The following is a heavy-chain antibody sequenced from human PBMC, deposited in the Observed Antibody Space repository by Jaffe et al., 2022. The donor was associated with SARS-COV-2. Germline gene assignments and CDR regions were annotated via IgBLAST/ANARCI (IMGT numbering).Heavy chain of an antibody. V-gene: IGHV3-53*04. Sequence: EVQLVESGGGLVQPGGSLRLSCAASGFTVSSNYMSWVRQAPGKGLEWVSVIYSGGSTYYADSVKGRFTISRHNSKNTLYLQMNSLRAEDTAVYYCARAPRVDYYDSSGYYYDYWGQGTLVTVSS. J-gene: IGHJ4*02. CDR1: GFTVSSNY. CDR2: IYSGGST. D-gene: IGHD3-22*01. CDR3: ARAPRVDYYDSSGYYYDY.